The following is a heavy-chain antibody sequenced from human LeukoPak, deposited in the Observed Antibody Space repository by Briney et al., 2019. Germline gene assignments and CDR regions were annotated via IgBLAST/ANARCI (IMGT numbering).Heavy chain of an antibody. CDR1: GGSFSGYY. CDR3: ARSYGSRYY. CDR2: INHSGST. Sequence: PSETLSLTCAVYGGSFSGYYWSWIRQPPGKGLEWIGEINHSGSTNYNPSLKSRVTISVDTSKHQFSLKLSSVTAADTAVYYCARSYGSRYYWGQGTLVTVSS. V-gene: IGHV4-34*01. J-gene: IGHJ4*02. D-gene: IGHD3-10*01.